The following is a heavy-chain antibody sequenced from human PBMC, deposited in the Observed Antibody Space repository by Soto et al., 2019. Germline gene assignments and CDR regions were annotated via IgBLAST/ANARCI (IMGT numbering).Heavy chain of an antibody. CDR3: ARFSGSYYYAMDV. CDR2: INHSGVT. V-gene: IGHV4-34*01. D-gene: IGHD6-19*01. CDR1: GGSFSGYY. Sequence: NPSETLSLTCAVYGGSFSGYYWSWIRQPPGKGLEWIGEINHSGVTNYKPSLKRRVTISVDTSKNQFSLQLKSVTAADTALYYCARFSGSYYYAMDVWGQGSTVTSP. J-gene: IGHJ6*02.